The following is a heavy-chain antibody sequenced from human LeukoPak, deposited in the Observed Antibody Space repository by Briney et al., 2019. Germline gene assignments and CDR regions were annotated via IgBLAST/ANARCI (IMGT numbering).Heavy chain of an antibody. CDR1: GGTFSSYA. J-gene: IGHJ4*02. D-gene: IGHD3-10*01. Sequence: SVKVSCKASGGTFSSYAISWVRQAPGQGLEWMGRITPILGIANYAQKFQGRVTITADKSTSTAYMELSSLRSEDTAVYYCATGPRGSGSYYPFDYWGQGTLVTVSS. CDR2: ITPILGIA. CDR3: ATGPRGSGSYYPFDY. V-gene: IGHV1-69*04.